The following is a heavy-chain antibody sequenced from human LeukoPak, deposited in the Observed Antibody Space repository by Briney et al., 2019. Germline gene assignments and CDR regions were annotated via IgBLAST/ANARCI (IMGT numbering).Heavy chain of an antibody. V-gene: IGHV4-61*01. CDR2: IYYSGST. CDR3: ARGAIAVQTSFDY. CDR1: GGSVSSGSYY. J-gene: IGHJ4*02. D-gene: IGHD6-19*01. Sequence: SETLSLTCTVSGGSVSSGSYYWSWIRQPPGKGLEWIGYIYYSGSTNYNPSLKSRVTISVDTSKNQFSLKLSSVTAADTAVYYCARGAIAVQTSFDYWGQGTLVTVSS.